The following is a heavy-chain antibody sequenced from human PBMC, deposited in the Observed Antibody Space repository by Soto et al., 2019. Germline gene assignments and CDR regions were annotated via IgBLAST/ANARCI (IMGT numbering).Heavy chain of an antibody. V-gene: IGHV3-15*07. CDR1: GFTFREAW. J-gene: IGHJ4*02. CDR2: IKSKIDGGTT. CDR3: ATFMWQPAQYYFDY. D-gene: IGHD2-21*01. Sequence: SGGSLRLSWAASGFTFREAWGNWVRQAPGKGLEWVGRIKSKIDGGTTDFAAPVKGRFAISRDDSKNIVYMQMNSLKIEDTAVYYCATFMWQPAQYYFDYWGQGTLVTVSS.